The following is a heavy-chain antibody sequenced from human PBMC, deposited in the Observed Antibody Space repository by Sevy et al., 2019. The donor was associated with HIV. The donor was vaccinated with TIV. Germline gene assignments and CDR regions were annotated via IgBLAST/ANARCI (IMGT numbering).Heavy chain of an antibody. CDR3: TRWKGLQSIFDY. CDR2: LKSKADGGTV. J-gene: IGHJ4*02. D-gene: IGHD1-1*01. Sequence: GGSLRLSCTTSGFTFGDYAMNWVRQAPGKGLEWVAFLKSKADGGTVDHAASVKGRFTISRDDSKSIAYLQMNDLTTVDAVVYYWTRWKGLQSIFDYWGQGALVTVSS. CDR1: GFTFGDYA. V-gene: IGHV3-49*04.